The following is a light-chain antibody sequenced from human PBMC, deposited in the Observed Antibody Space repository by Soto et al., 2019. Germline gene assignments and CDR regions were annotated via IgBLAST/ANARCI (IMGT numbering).Light chain of an antibody. CDR3: QQFNAVRLYS. J-gene: IGKJ2*03. V-gene: IGKV1-13*02. Sequence: AIQLTQSPSSLSASVGDRVTITCRASQGISSALAWYQQKPGLAPKLLIYGASTLESGVPSRFSGSGSGTDFSLTISNLQPEDFATYYCQQFNAVRLYSFGQGTKLEI. CDR1: QGISSA. CDR2: GAS.